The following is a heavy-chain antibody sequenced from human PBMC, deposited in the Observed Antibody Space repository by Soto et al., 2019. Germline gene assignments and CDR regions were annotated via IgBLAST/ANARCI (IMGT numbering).Heavy chain of an antibody. Sequence: EVHLVESGGGSVQPGGSLRLSCGIFESTVRRDWMNWVRQAPGKGLEWVAHTNQDGSEKNYVDSVKGRFTISRDNAKNSLFLQMNSLRAGDTAVYYCSGGVGDAFWGQGTLVTVSS. CDR3: SGGVGDAF. CDR2: TNQDGSEK. J-gene: IGHJ4*02. V-gene: IGHV3-7*04. CDR1: ESTVRRDW. D-gene: IGHD1-26*01.